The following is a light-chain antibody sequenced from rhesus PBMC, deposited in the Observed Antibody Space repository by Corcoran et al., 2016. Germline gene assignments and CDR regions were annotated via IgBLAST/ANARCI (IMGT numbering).Light chain of an antibody. Sequence: QSALTQPPSVSKSLGQSVTLSCTGSSSDIGRFHYVSWYQQHPGKVPKLLIYDVTNRPSGVSDRFSGSKSGNSASLTISGLQAEDEAEYFCCSYRSGSSFIFGSGTRLSVL. CDR1: SSDIGRFHY. CDR3: CSYRSGSSFI. V-gene: IGLV2S9*01. J-gene: IGLJ1*01. CDR2: DVT.